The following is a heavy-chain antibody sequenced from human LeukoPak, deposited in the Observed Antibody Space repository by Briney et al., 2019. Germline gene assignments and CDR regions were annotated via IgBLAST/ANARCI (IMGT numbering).Heavy chain of an antibody. V-gene: IGHV4-59*08. J-gene: IGHJ6*03. D-gene: IGHD1-1*01. CDR3: ARLTSYYYYYMDV. CDR1: GGSISSYY. CDR2: IYYSGST. Sequence: SETLSLTCTVSGGSISSYYWSWIRQPPGKGLEWIGYIYYSGSTSYNPSLKSRVTISVDTSKNQFSLKLSSVTAADTAVYYCARLTSYYYYYMDVWGKGTTVTVYS.